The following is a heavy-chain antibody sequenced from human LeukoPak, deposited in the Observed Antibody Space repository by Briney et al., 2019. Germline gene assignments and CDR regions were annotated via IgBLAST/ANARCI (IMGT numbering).Heavy chain of an antibody. CDR3: ARGRLLMWFDP. CDR2: INHSGST. J-gene: IGHJ5*02. Sequence: SETLSLTCAVYGGSFSGYSWSRIRQPPGKGLEWIGEINHSGSTNYNPSLKSRVTISVDTSKKQFSLKLSSVTAADTAVYYCARGRLLMWFDPWDQGTLVTVSS. D-gene: IGHD3-16*01. CDR1: GGSFSGYS. V-gene: IGHV4-34*01.